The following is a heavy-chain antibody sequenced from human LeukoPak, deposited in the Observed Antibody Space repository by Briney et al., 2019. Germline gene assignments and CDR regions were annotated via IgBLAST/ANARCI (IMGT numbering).Heavy chain of an antibody. CDR3: ARVPGGRYFDWLLGVHFDY. D-gene: IGHD3-9*01. J-gene: IGHJ4*02. Sequence: GGSLRLSCAASGFTFSSYAMHWVRQAPGKGLEYVSAISSNGGSTYYANSVKGRFTISRDNYKNTLYLQMGSLRAEDMAVYYCARVPGGRYFDWLLGVHFDYWGQGTLVTVSS. CDR2: ISSNGGST. CDR1: GFTFSSYA. V-gene: IGHV3-64*01.